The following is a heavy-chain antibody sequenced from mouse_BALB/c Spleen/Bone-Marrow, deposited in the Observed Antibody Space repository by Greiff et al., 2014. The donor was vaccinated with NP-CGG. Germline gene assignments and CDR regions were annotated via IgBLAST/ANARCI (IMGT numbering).Heavy chain of an antibody. J-gene: IGHJ4*01. D-gene: IGHD2-2*01. CDR1: GYKFTDYE. CDR2: IDPETGGT. V-gene: IGHV1-15*01. Sequence: QVQLKQSGAELVRPGASVTLSCKASGYKFTDYEMHWVKQTPVHGLEWIGSIDPETGGTAYNQNFKGKATLTADRSSTTAYMELRSLTSEDSAAYYCTREGIYFGYDVPMDYWGQGTSVTVSS. CDR3: TREGIYFGYDVPMDY.